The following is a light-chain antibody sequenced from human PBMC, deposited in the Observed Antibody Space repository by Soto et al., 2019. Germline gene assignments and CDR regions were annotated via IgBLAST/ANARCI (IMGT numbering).Light chain of an antibody. V-gene: IGKV2-28*01. CDR2: LGS. CDR1: GDLQRSHGYSY. Sequence: DIVMTQSPLSLPVIPGEPASISCRSSGDLQRSHGYSYLDWYLQKPGQSPQLLIYLGSNRASGVPGRFSGSGSGTEFTLKISRVEAEDVGVYYCMQVLQTPYTFGRGTRLEIK. CDR3: MQVLQTPYT. J-gene: IGKJ2*01.